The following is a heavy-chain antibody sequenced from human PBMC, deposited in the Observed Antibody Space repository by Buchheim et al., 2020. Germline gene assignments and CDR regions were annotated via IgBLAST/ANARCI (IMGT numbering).Heavy chain of an antibody. CDR2: INHSGST. D-gene: IGHD3-10*01. CDR3: ARGYYNIKWPY. Sequence: QVQLRQWGAGLLKPSETLSLTCAVYGGSFSGYYWTWIRQPPGKGLEWIGEINHSGSTNYNPSLKSRVTLSVDTSKHQFSLKLSSVTAADTAVYYCARGYYNIKWPYWGQGTL. J-gene: IGHJ4*02. V-gene: IGHV4-34*01. CDR1: GGSFSGYY.